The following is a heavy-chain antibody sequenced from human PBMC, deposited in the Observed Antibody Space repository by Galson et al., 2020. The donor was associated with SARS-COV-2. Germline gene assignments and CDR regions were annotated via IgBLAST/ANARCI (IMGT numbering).Heavy chain of an antibody. CDR3: TRGPWDVVLGGGWRVGYNRFDY. D-gene: IGHD5-12*01. J-gene: IGHJ4*02. CDR1: GFTFGDYA. V-gene: IGHV3-49*03. CDR2: IRSKAYGGTT. Sequence: GESLKISCTASGFTFGDYAMSWFRQAPGKGLEWVGFIRSKAYGGTTEYAASVKGRFTISRDDSKSIAYLQMNSLKTEDTAGYYCTRGPWDVVLGGGWRVGYNRFDYWGQGTLVTVSS.